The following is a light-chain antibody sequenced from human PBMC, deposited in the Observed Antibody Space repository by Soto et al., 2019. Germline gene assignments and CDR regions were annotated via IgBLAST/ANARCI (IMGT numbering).Light chain of an antibody. V-gene: IGLV2-14*01. CDR2: EVN. CDR3: SSYTTTRTWV. Sequence: QSALTQPASVSGSPGQSITISCTGTSSDVGNYNYVSWYQQHPGKAPKVMIYEVNNRPSGVSNRFSGSKSGNTASLTISGLQPEDEADYYCSSYTTTRTWVFGGGTKLTVL. CDR1: SSDVGNYNY. J-gene: IGLJ2*01.